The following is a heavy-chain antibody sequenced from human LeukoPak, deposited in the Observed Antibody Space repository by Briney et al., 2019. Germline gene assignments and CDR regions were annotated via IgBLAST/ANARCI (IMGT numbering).Heavy chain of an antibody. CDR3: TRVVQEWLRSGGNYYYYYMDV. D-gene: IGHD5-12*01. J-gene: IGHJ6*03. Sequence: PGGSLRLSCTASGFTFGDYAMSWVRQAPGKGLEWVGFIRSKAYGGTTEYAASVKGRFTISRDDSKSIAYLQMNSLKTEDTAVYYCTRVVQEWLRSGGNYYYYYMDVWGKGTTVTISS. V-gene: IGHV3-49*04. CDR1: GFTFGDYA. CDR2: IRSKAYGGTT.